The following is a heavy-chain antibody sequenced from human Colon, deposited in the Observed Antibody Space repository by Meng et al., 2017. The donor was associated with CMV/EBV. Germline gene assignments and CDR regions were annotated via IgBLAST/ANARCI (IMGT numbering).Heavy chain of an antibody. CDR2: MTYGGTR. CDR3: ATLYYDFWGRYNMDV. J-gene: IGHJ6*03. Sequence: PSETLSLTCTVSGGSIFATEYFWGWIRQPPGKGLEWIGSMTYGGTRNYNESFHSRVTVSMDPSKNHFSLKLSSVTAADTATYYCATLYYDFWGRYNMDVWGQGTTVTVSS. CDR1: GGSIFATEYF. V-gene: IGHV4-39*07. D-gene: IGHD3/OR15-3a*01.